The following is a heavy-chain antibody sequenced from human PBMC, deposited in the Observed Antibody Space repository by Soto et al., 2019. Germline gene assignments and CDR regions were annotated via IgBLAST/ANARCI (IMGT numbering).Heavy chain of an antibody. V-gene: IGHV3-15*07. CDR3: TTDPWGQWFGELGFADGADGMDV. Sequence: GGSLRLSCAASGFTFSNAWMNWVRQAPGKGLEWVGRIKSKTDGGTTDYAAPVKGRFTISRDDSKNTLYLQMNSLKTEDTAVYYCTTDPWGQWFGELGFADGADGMDVWGQGTTVTVSS. J-gene: IGHJ6*02. CDR2: IKSKTDGGTT. CDR1: GFTFSNAW. D-gene: IGHD3-10*01.